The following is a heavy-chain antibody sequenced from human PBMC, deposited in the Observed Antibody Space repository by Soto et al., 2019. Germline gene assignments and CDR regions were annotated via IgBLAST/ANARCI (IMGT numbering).Heavy chain of an antibody. CDR2: IIPMFGKG. Sequence: QVQLVQSGAEVRKPGSSVQVSCKASGDSFSTLGINWVRQAPGQGLEWMGGIIPMFGKGGYAQRFQGRATLTADKSTSTAYMELSSLRSDDTAVYYCATAHSSGWYFFDYWGQGSLVTVSS. V-gene: IGHV1-69*06. CDR1: GDSFSTLG. D-gene: IGHD6-19*01. J-gene: IGHJ4*02. CDR3: ATAHSSGWYFFDY.